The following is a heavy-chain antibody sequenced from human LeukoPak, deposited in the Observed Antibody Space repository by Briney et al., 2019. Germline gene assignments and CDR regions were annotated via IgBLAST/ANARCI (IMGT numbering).Heavy chain of an antibody. V-gene: IGHV4-59*01. CDR2: IYYSGST. CDR3: ARVGDGYNYYFDY. D-gene: IGHD5-24*01. CDR1: GGSISSYY. J-gene: IGHJ4*02. Sequence: SETLSLTCAVSGGSISSYYWSWIRQPPGKGLEWIGYIYYSGSTNYNPSLKSRVTISVDTSKNQFSLKLSSVTAADTAVYYCARVGDGYNYYFDYWGQGTLVTVSS.